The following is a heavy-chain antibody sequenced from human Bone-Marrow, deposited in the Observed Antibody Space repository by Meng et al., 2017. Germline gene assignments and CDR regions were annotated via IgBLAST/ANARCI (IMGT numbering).Heavy chain of an antibody. CDR1: VGTFSSYA. V-gene: IGHV1-69*06. CDR2: IIPIFGTA. Sequence: HVQLVQSGAEVKTRVSSVKVSCKASVGTFSSYAISWVRQAPGQGLEWMGGIIPIFGTANYAQKFQGRVTITADKSTSTAYMELSSLRSEDTAVYYCARETHYYDSRYFDYWGQGTLVTVSS. CDR3: ARETHYYDSRYFDY. D-gene: IGHD3-22*01. J-gene: IGHJ4*02.